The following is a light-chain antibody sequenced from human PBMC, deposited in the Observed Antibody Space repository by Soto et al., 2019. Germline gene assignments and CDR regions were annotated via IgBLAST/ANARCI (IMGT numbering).Light chain of an antibody. CDR3: QQYSAYPLT. Sequence: DIQLTQSPSILSASVGDRVTITCRASENIYGYLAWYQQKPGEAPKLLIYWASTLVSGVPSRFTGGESGTEFPLTISDLQPDDFATYFCQQYSAYPLTFGGVTKVDVK. CDR1: ENIYGY. CDR2: WAS. V-gene: IGKV1-5*03. J-gene: IGKJ4*01.